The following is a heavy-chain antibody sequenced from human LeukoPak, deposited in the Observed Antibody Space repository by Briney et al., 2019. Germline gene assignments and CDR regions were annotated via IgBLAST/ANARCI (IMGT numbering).Heavy chain of an antibody. Sequence: QPGRSLRLSCAASGFTFDDYAMHWVRQAPGKGLEWVSGISWNSRSIGYADSVKGRFTISRDNAKNSLYLQMNSLRTEDTALYYCAKDIVSAFGGIIVIPRAFDIWGQGTMVTVSS. D-gene: IGHD3-16*02. CDR3: AKDIVSAFGGIIVIPRAFDI. V-gene: IGHV3-9*01. J-gene: IGHJ3*02. CDR1: GFTFDDYA. CDR2: ISWNSRSI.